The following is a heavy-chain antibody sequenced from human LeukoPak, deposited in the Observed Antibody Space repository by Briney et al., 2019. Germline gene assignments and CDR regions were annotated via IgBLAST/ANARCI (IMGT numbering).Heavy chain of an antibody. CDR1: GGSISSGGYS. V-gene: IGHV4-30-4*07. D-gene: IGHD3-10*01. CDR3: ARGGYYGSGNDFRFDP. Sequence: SPTLSLTCAVAGGSISSGGYSWSWIRQPPWKGPEWIGDIFYSGITYYNPPLKSRVTISVDTSKNQFSLKLNSVTAADTAVYYCARGGYYGSGNDFRFDPWGQGTLVTVSS. CDR2: IFYSGIT. J-gene: IGHJ5*02.